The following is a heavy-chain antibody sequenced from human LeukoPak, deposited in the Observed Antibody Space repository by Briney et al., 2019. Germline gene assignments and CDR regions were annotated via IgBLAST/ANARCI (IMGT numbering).Heavy chain of an antibody. V-gene: IGHV3-23*01. Sequence: GGSLRLSCAASGFTFSSYGMSWVRQAPGKGLEWVSAISGSGGSTYYADSVKGRFTISRDNSKNTLYLQMNSLRAEDTAVYYCAKARDYYDSSGHDYWGQGTLVTVSS. CDR1: GFTFSSYG. J-gene: IGHJ4*02. D-gene: IGHD3-22*01. CDR3: AKARDYYDSSGHDY. CDR2: ISGSGGST.